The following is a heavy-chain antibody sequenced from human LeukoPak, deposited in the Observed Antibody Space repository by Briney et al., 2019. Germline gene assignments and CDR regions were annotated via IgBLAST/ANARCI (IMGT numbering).Heavy chain of an antibody. CDR3: ARDMNYYGSGNYWGY. D-gene: IGHD3-10*01. Sequence: PGGSLRLSCAASGXTFSSFSMNWVRQAPGKGLEWVAYISITSTTIYYADSVKGRFTISRDNAKNSLYLQMNSLRDEDTAVYYCARDMNYYGSGNYWGYWGQGTLVTVSS. CDR2: ISITSTTI. V-gene: IGHV3-48*02. CDR1: GXTFSSFS. J-gene: IGHJ4*02.